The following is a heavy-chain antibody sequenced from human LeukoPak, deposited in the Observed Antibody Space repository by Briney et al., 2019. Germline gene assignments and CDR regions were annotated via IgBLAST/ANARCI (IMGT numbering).Heavy chain of an antibody. CDR2: IKEDGSEK. CDR3: ARDDRSSSGSYNTEHQQLMYFQK. CDR1: GSPFSDYG. Sequence: GGSLRLSCVASGSPFSDYGMSWVRQAPGKGLEWVANIKEDGSEKNYADSVKGRFTISRDNAKTALYLQMNSLRTEDTAVYNCARDDRSSSGSYNTEHQQLMYFQKWGQGTLVTVSS. D-gene: IGHD6-19*01. V-gene: IGHV3-7*01. J-gene: IGHJ1*01.